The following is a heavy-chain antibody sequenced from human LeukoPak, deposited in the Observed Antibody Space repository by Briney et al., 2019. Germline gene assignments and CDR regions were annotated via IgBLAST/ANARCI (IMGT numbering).Heavy chain of an antibody. CDR2: IRSGGINK. J-gene: IGHJ4*02. D-gene: IGHD2-15*01. V-gene: IGHV3-30*02. CDR3: AKDLRSDGTYYDY. CDR1: GFTFSNYG. Sequence: GGSLRLSCEASGFTFSNYGMHWVRQAPGKGLEWVAFIRSGGINKYYADSVKGRSTISRDNSQNTLFLQMNSLRAEDTALYYCAKDLRSDGTYYDYWGQGTLVTVSP.